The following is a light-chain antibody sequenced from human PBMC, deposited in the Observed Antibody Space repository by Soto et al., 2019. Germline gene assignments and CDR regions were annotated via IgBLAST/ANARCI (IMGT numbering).Light chain of an antibody. CDR1: RGYNNYA. Sequence: QLVLTQPPSASASLGASVNLTSILSRGYNNYAIAWHQQQPGRGPRYFMKVNSDGSHNKGDGIPDRFSGSSSGAERHLPISGLQSADEAVYFCQSWGTGNRVFGGGTKVTVL. V-gene: IGLV4-69*02. J-gene: IGLJ3*02. CDR2: VNSDGSH. CDR3: QSWGTGNRV.